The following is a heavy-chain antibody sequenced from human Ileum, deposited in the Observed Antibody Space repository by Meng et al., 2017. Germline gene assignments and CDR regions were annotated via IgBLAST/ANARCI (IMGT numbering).Heavy chain of an antibody. D-gene: IGHD5-18*01. CDR1: NGSLTNVNNY. CDR3: AREFYVDTAMVIDS. Sequence: QVQLQASGPGLVKPSQTLSLTFSVSNGSLTNVNNYWNWIRQAPGQALEHIGYIYYDGSSYATPSLKSRVTMSIDTSTNQFSLRLDSVTAADTAVYYCAREFYVDTAMVIDSWGPGALVTVSS. J-gene: IGHJ4*02. CDR2: IYYDGSS. V-gene: IGHV4-30-4*01.